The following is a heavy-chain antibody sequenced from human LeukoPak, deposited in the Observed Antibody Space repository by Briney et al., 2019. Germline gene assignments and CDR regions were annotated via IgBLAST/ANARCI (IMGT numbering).Heavy chain of an antibody. J-gene: IGHJ4*02. Sequence: ASVKVSCKASGYTFNDYGVSWLRQAPGQGPEWMGWISGDTGSTIYEQKFQGRVTMTTDTSTNTAYLELGSLRSDDTAVYYCARAVVWGSYFDNWGRGTLVTVSS. CDR3: ARAVVWGSYFDN. D-gene: IGHD3-16*01. V-gene: IGHV1-18*01. CDR2: ISGDTGST. CDR1: GYTFNDYG.